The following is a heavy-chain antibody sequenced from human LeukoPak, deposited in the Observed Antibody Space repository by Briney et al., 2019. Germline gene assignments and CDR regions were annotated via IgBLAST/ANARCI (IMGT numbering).Heavy chain of an antibody. CDR1: GFTFSSYA. J-gene: IGHJ4*02. CDR2: ISGSGGST. Sequence: GGSLRLSCAASGFTFSSYAMSWVRQAPGKGLEWVSAISGSGGSTYYADSVKGRFTISRDNSKNTLYLQMNSLGVDDTAVYYCAKGTYGGNPGRYFDYWGQGTLVTVSS. CDR3: AKGTYGGNPGRYFDY. V-gene: IGHV3-23*01. D-gene: IGHD4-23*01.